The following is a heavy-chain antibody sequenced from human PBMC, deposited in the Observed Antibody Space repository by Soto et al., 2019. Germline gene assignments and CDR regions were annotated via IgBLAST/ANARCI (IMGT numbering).Heavy chain of an antibody. CDR1: GGSVSSSHW. D-gene: IGHD2-21*02. V-gene: IGHV4-4*02. CDR3: ARVYCGGDCYLDAVDI. CDR2: IYQSGFT. Sequence: QVQLQESGPGLVKPSGTVSLTCAVSGGSVSSSHWWSWVRQAPGKGLEWIGEIYQSGFTNYNPSLKSRVTISVDKSKSQLSLKVNSVTAADTAVYYCARVYCGGDCYLDAVDIWGQGTMVTVSS. J-gene: IGHJ3*02.